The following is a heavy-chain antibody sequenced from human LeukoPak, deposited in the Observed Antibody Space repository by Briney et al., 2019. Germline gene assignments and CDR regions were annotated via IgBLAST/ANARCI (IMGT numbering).Heavy chain of an antibody. CDR2: TNPSGST. D-gene: IGHD4-11*01. V-gene: IGHV4-34*01. Sequence: PSETLSLTCAVYGGSFSGGGSFSGYYWSWIRQSPGKGLEWIGETNPSGSTNYNPSLKSRVTISGDTSKNQFSLKLSSVTAADTAVYYCARGPRADMTTSRTYYYYGMDVWGQGTTVTVSS. CDR3: ARGPRADMTTSRTYYYYGMDV. CDR1: GGSFSGGGSFSGYY. J-gene: IGHJ6*02.